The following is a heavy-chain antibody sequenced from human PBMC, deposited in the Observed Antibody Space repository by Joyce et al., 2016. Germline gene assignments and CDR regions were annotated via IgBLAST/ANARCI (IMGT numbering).Heavy chain of an antibody. CDR1: GGTFSSYS. CDR2: ISPMLGIA. D-gene: IGHD4-17*01. CDR3: ARASYGDSWIDH. J-gene: IGHJ4*02. V-gene: IGHV1-69*02. Sequence: QLVQSGVGGRKPGPSGGFSCKASGGTFSSYSTSWVRQAPGQGLEWMGRISPMLGIAIYAQKFQGRVTITADRGTSTVYMELRSLTSEDTAIYYCARASYGDSWIDHWGQGTLVTVSS.